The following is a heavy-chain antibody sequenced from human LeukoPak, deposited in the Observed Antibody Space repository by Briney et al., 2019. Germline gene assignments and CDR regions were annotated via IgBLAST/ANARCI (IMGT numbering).Heavy chain of an antibody. CDR2: INHSGST. CDR3: ARGIRTTVTTTFDY. Sequence: TSETLSLTCAVYGGSFSGYYWSWIRQPPGKGLEWIGEINHSGSTNYNPSLKSRVTISVDTSKNQFSLKLSSVTAADTAVYYCARGIRTTVTTTFDYWGQGTLVTVSS. V-gene: IGHV4-34*01. CDR1: GGSFSGYY. D-gene: IGHD4-11*01. J-gene: IGHJ4*02.